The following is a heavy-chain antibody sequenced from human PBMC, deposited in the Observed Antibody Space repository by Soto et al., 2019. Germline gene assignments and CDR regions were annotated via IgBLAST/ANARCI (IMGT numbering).Heavy chain of an antibody. Sequence: QVQLVQSGAEVKKPGASAKVSCRASGYSFTSYGITWVRQTPGQGLEWMGWISVHNGYTNYPQKLQDRITMTTDTSTRTAYMALTSLRSDDTAVYYCARGRGVSGWYETPHYFDSWGQGTLVTVSS. CDR2: ISVHNGYT. V-gene: IGHV1-18*01. CDR1: GYSFTSYG. D-gene: IGHD6-13*01. CDR3: ARGRGVSGWYETPHYFDS. J-gene: IGHJ4*02.